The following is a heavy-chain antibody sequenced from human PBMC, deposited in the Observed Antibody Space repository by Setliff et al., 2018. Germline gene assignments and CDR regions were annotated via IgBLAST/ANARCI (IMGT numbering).Heavy chain of an antibody. CDR1: GYTFTSYY. CDR3: AREAKRNVVVVVAATPVH. J-gene: IGHJ4*02. Sequence: ASVKVSCKASGYTFTSYYMHWVRQAPGQGLEWMGIINPSGGSTSYAQKFQGRVTMTRDTSTSTVYMELSSLRSEDTAVYYCAREAKRNVVVVVAATPVHWGQGTLVTAPQ. V-gene: IGHV1-46*01. CDR2: INPSGGST. D-gene: IGHD2-15*01.